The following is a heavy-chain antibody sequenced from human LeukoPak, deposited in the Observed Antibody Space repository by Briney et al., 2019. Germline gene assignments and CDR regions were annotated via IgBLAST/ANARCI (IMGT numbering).Heavy chain of an antibody. CDR1: GYTFTGYY. D-gene: IGHD2-2*01. CDR3: ARSLRSTTNWFDP. Sequence: ASVKVSCKASGYTFTGYYIHWVRQAPGEGLEWMGWVNPKSGGTNYAQKFQGRVTMTRDTSISTAFMELSSLRSDDTALYYCARSLRSTTNWFDPWGRGTLVTVSS. V-gene: IGHV1-2*02. CDR2: VNPKSGGT. J-gene: IGHJ5*02.